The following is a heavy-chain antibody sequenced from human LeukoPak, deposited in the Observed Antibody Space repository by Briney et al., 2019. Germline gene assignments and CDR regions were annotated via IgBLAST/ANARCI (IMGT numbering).Heavy chain of an antibody. Sequence: PGGSLRLSCAASGFTFSSYGMHWVRQAPGKGLEWVAVISYDGSNKYYADSVKGRFTISRDNSKNTLYLQMNSLRAEDTAVYYCAKCRGGRLLLTGYWGQGTLVTVSS. CDR3: AKCRGGRLLLTGY. CDR2: ISYDGSNK. J-gene: IGHJ4*02. CDR1: GFTFSSYG. D-gene: IGHD3-22*01. V-gene: IGHV3-30*18.